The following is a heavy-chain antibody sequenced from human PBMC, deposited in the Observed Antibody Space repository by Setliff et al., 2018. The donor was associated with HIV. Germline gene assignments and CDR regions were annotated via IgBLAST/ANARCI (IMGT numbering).Heavy chain of an antibody. CDR2: TRNKVNSYTT. J-gene: IGHJ6*03. CDR3: ARGRLLWSGSYYYYYMDV. V-gene: IGHV3-72*01. D-gene: IGHD3-10*01. Sequence: GGSLRLSCAASGFTFSDHYMDWVRQAPGKGLEWVGRTRNKVNSYTTEYVASVKGRFTSSRDDSKNSLYLQMNSLKTEDTAVYYCARGRLLWSGSYYYYYMDVWGKGTTVTVSS. CDR1: GFTFSDHY.